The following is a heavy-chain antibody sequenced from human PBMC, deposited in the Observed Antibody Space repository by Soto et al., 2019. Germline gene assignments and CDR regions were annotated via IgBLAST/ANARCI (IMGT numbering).Heavy chain of an antibody. CDR3: ARSADYCISSRGYYDP. D-gene: IGHD6-25*01. J-gene: IGHJ5*02. V-gene: IGHV1-18*01. Sequence: ASVKVSCKASGYTFTSYGISWVRQAPGQGLEWMGWISAYNGNTNYAQKLQGRVTMTTDTSTSTAYMELRSLRSDDTAMYYCARSADYCISSRGYYDPWSQGTLVTVSA. CDR1: GYTFTSYG. CDR2: ISAYNGNT.